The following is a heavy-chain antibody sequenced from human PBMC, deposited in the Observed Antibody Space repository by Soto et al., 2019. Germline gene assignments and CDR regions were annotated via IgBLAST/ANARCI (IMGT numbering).Heavy chain of an antibody. Sequence: GGSLRLSCAASGFTFSDAWMSWVRQAPGKGLECVGRMKSKNDGGTIEYAAPVKGRFTISRDDSKNTLYVEMNSLKTEDTAVYYCTTGGGHWGQGTLVTVSS. D-gene: IGHD3-16*01. CDR1: GFTFSDAW. CDR2: MKSKNDGGTI. CDR3: TTGGGH. V-gene: IGHV3-15*01. J-gene: IGHJ4*02.